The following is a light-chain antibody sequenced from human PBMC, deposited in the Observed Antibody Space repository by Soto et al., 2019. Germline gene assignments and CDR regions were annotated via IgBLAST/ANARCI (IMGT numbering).Light chain of an antibody. CDR2: GAS. CDR3: QQYNDWPPWT. V-gene: IGKV3-15*01. CDR1: RSVSNY. J-gene: IGKJ1*01. Sequence: EIVLTQSPATLSLSPCESSTLSCRSSRSVSNYLAWYQQKPGQAPRLLMYGASTRAADIPARFSGSGSGTEFSLTISSLQSEDFAIYYCQQYNDWPPWTFGQGTKVDIK.